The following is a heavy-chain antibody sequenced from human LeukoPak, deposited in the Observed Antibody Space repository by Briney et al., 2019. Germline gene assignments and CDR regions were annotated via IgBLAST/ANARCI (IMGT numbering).Heavy chain of an antibody. CDR2: IYTSGST. Sequence: SETLSLTCTVSGGSISSYYWSWIRQPAGKGLEWIGRIYTSGSTNYNPSLKSRVTMSVGTSKNQFSLKLTSVTAADTAVYYCAREGGYCSSTSCYTHAFDIWGQGTMVTVSS. D-gene: IGHD2-2*02. V-gene: IGHV4-4*07. J-gene: IGHJ3*02. CDR1: GGSISSYY. CDR3: AREGGYCSSTSCYTHAFDI.